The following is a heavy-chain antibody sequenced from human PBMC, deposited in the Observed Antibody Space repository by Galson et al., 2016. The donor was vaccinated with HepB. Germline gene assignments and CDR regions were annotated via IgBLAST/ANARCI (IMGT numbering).Heavy chain of an antibody. V-gene: IGHV3-30-3*01. J-gene: IGHJ5*02. Sequence: SLRLSCAASGFTFSYYSMHWVRQAPGMGLEWVAIISNDGSNKYYADSVKGRFTISRDNSKNTLYLQMNSLRAEDTAVYYCVRGGSKYPRSARFDPWGQGTPVTVSS. CDR1: GFTFSYYS. D-gene: IGHD1-26*01. CDR3: VRGGSKYPRSARFDP. CDR2: ISNDGSNK.